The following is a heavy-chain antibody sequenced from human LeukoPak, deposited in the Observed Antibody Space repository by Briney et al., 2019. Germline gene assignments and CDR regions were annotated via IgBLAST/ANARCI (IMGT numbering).Heavy chain of an antibody. CDR2: ISPYNGNS. D-gene: IGHD1-26*01. J-gene: IGHJ6*03. V-gene: IGHV1-18*01. CDR1: GYRFTNYG. CDR3: ARGFPMGAITAYYNYMDV. Sequence: GASVKVSCKASGYRFTNYGISWVRQAPGQGLEWMAWISPYNGNSNYAQNLQDRVTMTTDTSTSTTYMELRSLRSDDTAVYYCARGFPMGAITAYYNYMDVWGKGTTVTVSS.